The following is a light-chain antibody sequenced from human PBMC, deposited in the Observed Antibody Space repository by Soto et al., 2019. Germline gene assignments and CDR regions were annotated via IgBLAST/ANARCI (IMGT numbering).Light chain of an antibody. CDR3: QQYNNWPPLT. J-gene: IGKJ1*01. CDR2: GAS. Sequence: EIVMTQSPATLSVSPGERATLSCRASQSVSSNLAWYQQRPGQAPRLLFYGASTRATGIPARFSGSGSGTEFTLTISSLQSEDSAVYYCQQYNNWPPLTFGQGTKVEIK. CDR1: QSVSSN. V-gene: IGKV3-15*01.